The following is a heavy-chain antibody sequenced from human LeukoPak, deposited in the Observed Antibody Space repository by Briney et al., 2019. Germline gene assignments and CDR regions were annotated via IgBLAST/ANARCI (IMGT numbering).Heavy chain of an antibody. CDR1: GYSFTRYW. Sequence: GESLKISCKGSGYSFTRYWTGWVRQMPGKGLEWMGIIYPGDSDTRYSPSFQGQVTISADKSISTAYLQWSSLKASDTAMYYCAASASSFRIQRWGQGTLVTVSS. CDR2: IYPGDSDT. CDR3: AASASSFRIQR. J-gene: IGHJ1*01. V-gene: IGHV5-51*01. D-gene: IGHD2-15*01.